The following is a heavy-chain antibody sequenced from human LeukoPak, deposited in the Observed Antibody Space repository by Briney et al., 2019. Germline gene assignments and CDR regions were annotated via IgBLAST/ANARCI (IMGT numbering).Heavy chain of an antibody. CDR1: GGSISSGDYY. CDR3: ARANSGYDIFDY. D-gene: IGHD5-12*01. Sequence: SETLSLTCTVSGGSISSGDYYWSWIRQPPGKGLEWIGYIYYSGSTDYNPSLKSRVTISVDTSKNQFSLKLSSVTAADTAVYYCARANSGYDIFDYWGQGTLVTVSS. J-gene: IGHJ4*02. V-gene: IGHV4-61*08. CDR2: IYYSGST.